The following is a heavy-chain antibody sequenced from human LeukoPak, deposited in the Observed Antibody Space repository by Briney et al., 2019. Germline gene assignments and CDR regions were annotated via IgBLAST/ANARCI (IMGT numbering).Heavy chain of an antibody. Sequence: PSETLSLTCAVSGDSISSKTYYWGWIRQPPGKGLEWIGSIYNSGSTYYNPSLKSRVTISVDTSKNQFSLKLSSVTAADTAVYYCARGGWGRANYFDYWGQGTLVTVSS. J-gene: IGHJ4*02. CDR2: IYNSGST. CDR3: ARGGWGRANYFDY. V-gene: IGHV4-39*07. CDR1: GDSISSKTYY. D-gene: IGHD7-27*01.